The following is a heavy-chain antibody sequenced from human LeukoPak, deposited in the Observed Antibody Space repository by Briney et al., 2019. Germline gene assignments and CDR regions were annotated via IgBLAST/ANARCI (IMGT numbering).Heavy chain of an antibody. D-gene: IGHD6-19*01. CDR1: GFTFSSYS. J-gene: IGHJ4*02. CDR2: ISSSSSYI. V-gene: IGHV3-21*01. Sequence: GSLRLSCAASGFTFSSYSMNWVRQAPGKGLEWVSSISSSSSYIYYADSVKGRFTISRDNAKNSLYLQMNSLRAEDTAVYYCARDRWHSSGWYTGEFDYWGQGTLVTVSS. CDR3: ARDRWHSSGWYTGEFDY.